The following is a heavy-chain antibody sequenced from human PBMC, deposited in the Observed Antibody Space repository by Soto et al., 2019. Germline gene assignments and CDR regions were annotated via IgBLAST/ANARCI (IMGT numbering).Heavy chain of an antibody. CDR1: GGSISSSNW. J-gene: IGHJ6*02. D-gene: IGHD3-10*01. CDR2: IYHSGST. CDR3: ARDDMVRGNYYYYGMDV. V-gene: IGHV4-4*02. Sequence: PSETLSLTCAVSGGSISSSNWWSWVRQPPGKGLEWIGEIYHSGSTNYNPSLKSRVTISVDKSKNQFSLKLSSVTAADTAVYYCARDDMVRGNYYYYGMDVWGQGTTVTRLL.